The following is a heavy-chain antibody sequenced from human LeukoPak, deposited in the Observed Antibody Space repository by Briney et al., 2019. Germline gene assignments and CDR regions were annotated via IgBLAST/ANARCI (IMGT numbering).Heavy chain of an antibody. Sequence: GGSLRLSCAASGFTFSSYGMHWVRQAPGKGLEWVAFIRYDGSNKYYADSVKGRFTISRDNSKNTLYLQMNSLRAEDTAVYYCARDLRPYSSSRYYYYMDVWGKGTTVTISS. CDR1: GFTFSSYG. V-gene: IGHV3-30*02. J-gene: IGHJ6*03. D-gene: IGHD6-13*01. CDR3: ARDLRPYSSSRYYYYMDV. CDR2: IRYDGSNK.